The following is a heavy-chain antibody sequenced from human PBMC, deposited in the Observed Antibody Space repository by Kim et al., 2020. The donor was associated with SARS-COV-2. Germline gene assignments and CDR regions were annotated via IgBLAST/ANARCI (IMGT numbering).Heavy chain of an antibody. CDR1: GFTFRDYD. Sequence: GGSLRLSCAASGFTFRDYDMHWVRQAPGKGLEWVSGISWNSGNIGYADSVKGRFTISRNNAKNSLYLQMNSLRAEETALYYCAKHLSDAFDIWGQGTRVT. V-gene: IGHV3-9*01. CDR2: ISWNSGNI. CDR3: AKHLSDAFDI. J-gene: IGHJ3*02.